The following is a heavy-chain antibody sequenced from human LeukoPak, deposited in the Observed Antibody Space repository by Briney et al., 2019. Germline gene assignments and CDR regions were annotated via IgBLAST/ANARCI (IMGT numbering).Heavy chain of an antibody. CDR3: ARDPSSGWYRRFDY. CDR2: IIPILGIA. J-gene: IGHJ4*02. Sequence: ASVKVSCKASGGTFSSYAISWVRQAPGQGLEWMGRIIPILGIANYAQKFQGRVTITADKPTSTAYMELSSLRSEDTAVYYCARDPSSGWYRRFDYWGQGTLVTVSS. CDR1: GGTFSSYA. D-gene: IGHD6-19*01. V-gene: IGHV1-69*04.